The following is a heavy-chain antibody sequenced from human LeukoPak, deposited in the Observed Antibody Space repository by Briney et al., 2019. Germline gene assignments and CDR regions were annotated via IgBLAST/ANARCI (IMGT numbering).Heavy chain of an antibody. J-gene: IGHJ4*02. Sequence: GGSLRLSCAASGLTFSSYSMNWVRQAPGKGLEWVSYISSSSSTIYYADSVKGRFTISRDNAKNSLYLQMNSLRAEDTAVYYCAKGTLDIVVVPAAPKVYYFDYWGQGTLVTVSS. D-gene: IGHD2-2*01. CDR3: AKGTLDIVVVPAAPKVYYFDY. CDR2: ISSSSSTI. V-gene: IGHV3-48*04. CDR1: GLTFSSYS.